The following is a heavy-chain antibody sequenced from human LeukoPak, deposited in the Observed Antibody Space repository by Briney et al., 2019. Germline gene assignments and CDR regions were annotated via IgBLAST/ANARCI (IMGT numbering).Heavy chain of an antibody. V-gene: IGHV1-69*05. D-gene: IGHD6-19*01. CDR1: GGTFSSYA. Sequence: GASVKVSCKASGGTFSSYAISWVRQAPGQGLEWMGGIIPIFGTANYAQKFQGRVTMTTDTSTSTAYMELRSLRSDDTAVYYCARDGIAVAGSWGQGTLVTVSS. CDR2: IIPIFGTA. J-gene: IGHJ4*02. CDR3: ARDGIAVAGS.